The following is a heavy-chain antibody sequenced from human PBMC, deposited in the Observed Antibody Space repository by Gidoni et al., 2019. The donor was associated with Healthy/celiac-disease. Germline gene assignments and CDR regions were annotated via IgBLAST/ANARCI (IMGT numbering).Heavy chain of an antibody. CDR2: INPSGST. J-gene: IGHJ3*02. Sequence: VQLQQWGAGLLNPSETLSLPCAVYGGSFSGYYWSWILQPPGKGLEWSGEINPSGSTNYNPSLKSLVTISGDTSKNQFALKLSSVTAADSAVYYCARYAPYDSGSYYGGDAFDIWGQETMVTVSS. V-gene: IGHV4-34*01. CDR1: GGSFSGYY. CDR3: ARYAPYDSGSYYGGDAFDI. D-gene: IGHD1-26*01.